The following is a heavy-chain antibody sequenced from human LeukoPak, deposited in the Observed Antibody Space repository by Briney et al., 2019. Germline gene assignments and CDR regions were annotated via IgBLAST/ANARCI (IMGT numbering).Heavy chain of an antibody. CDR2: GDGSSI. V-gene: IGHV3-74*01. D-gene: IGHD3-10*01. J-gene: IGHJ6*02. CDR3: ARRTMAQPHGMDV. CDR1: GFTFNNYW. Sequence: GWSLRLSCAGSGFTFNNYWMHWVRQVPGKGLVWVSRGDGSSISYADSVKGRFTISRDNAKNTLYLQMNSLRAEDTAVYYCARRTMAQPHGMDVWGQGTTVTVSS.